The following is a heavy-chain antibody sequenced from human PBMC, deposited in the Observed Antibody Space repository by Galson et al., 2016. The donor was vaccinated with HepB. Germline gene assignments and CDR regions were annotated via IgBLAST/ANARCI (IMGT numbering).Heavy chain of an antibody. CDR2: IYTAGDA. D-gene: IGHD6-19*01. Sequence: SLRLSCAASGFTLSSYDMHWVRQAPGKGLEWVSTIYTAGDASYSGSVKGRFTVSRENAKDSVYLRLNSLRAGDTAVYYCARGSYSSDWYRTSAYDFGMDVWGKGTPVTVSS. V-gene: IGHV3-13*01. CDR3: ARGSYSSDWYRTSAYDFGMDV. CDR1: GFTLSSYD. J-gene: IGHJ6*04.